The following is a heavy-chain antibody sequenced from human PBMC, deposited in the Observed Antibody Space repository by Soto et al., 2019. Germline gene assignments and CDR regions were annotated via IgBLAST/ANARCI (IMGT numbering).Heavy chain of an antibody. V-gene: IGHV1-8*01. J-gene: IGHJ6*03. CDR1: GYTFTSYD. CDR2: MNPNSGNT. D-gene: IGHD3-3*01. Sequence: SVKVSCKASGYTFTSYDINWGRQATGQGLEWMGWMNPNSGNTGYAQKFQGRVTMTRNTSISTAYMELSSLRSEDTAVYYCARRGITIFGVVTKHYYYMDVWGKGTTVTVS. CDR3: ARRGITIFGVVTKHYYYMDV.